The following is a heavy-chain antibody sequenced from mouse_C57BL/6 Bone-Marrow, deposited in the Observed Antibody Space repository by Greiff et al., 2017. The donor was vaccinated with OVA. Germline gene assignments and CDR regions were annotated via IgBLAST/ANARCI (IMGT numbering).Heavy chain of an antibody. CDR3: TRWGYGSSYENWYFEV. V-gene: IGHV1-15*01. CDR1: GYTFTDYE. Sequence: QVQLQQSGAELVRPGASVTLSCKASGYTFTDYEMHWVKQTPVHGLEWIGAIDPETGGTAYNQKFQGKAILTADKSSSTAYMELRSLTSEDSAVYYCTRWGYGSSYENWYFEVWGTGTTVTVSS. CDR2: IDPETGGT. D-gene: IGHD1-1*01. J-gene: IGHJ1*03.